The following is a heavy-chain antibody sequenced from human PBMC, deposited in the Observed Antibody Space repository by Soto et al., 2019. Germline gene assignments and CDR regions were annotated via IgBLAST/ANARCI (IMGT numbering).Heavy chain of an antibody. D-gene: IGHD3-3*01. V-gene: IGHV1-2*02. CDR1: GYTFTGYY. CDR2: INPNSGGT. Sequence: PGESLKISCRTSGYTFTGYYMHWVRQAPGQGLEWMGWINPNSGGTNYAQKFQGRVTMTRDTSISTAYMELSRLRSDDTAVYYCARDRSDFDYWCQGPLVTVS. J-gene: IGHJ4*02. CDR3: ARDRSDFDY.